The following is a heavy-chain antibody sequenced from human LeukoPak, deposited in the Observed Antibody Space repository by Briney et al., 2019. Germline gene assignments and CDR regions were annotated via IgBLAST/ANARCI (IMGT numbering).Heavy chain of an antibody. CDR1: GFPFSSYA. V-gene: IGHV3-30*02. Sequence: GGSLRLSCAASGFPFSSYAMSWVRQAPGKGLEWVAFIRYDGSNKYYADSVKGRFTISRDNSKNTLYLQMNSLRAEDTAVYYCAKDSYYYDSSGYHYWGQGTLVTVSS. CDR3: AKDSYYYDSSGYHY. D-gene: IGHD3-22*01. J-gene: IGHJ4*02. CDR2: IRYDGSNK.